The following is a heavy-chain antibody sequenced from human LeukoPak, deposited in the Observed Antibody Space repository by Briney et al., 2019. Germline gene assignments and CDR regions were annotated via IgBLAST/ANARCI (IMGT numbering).Heavy chain of an antibody. Sequence: GGSLRLSCAASGFTFSSYGMHWVRQAPGKGLEWVAVISYDGSNKYYADSVKGRFTISRDNSKNTLYLQMNSLRAEDTAVYYCARNLHPNYYGSGSYPHFDYWGQGTLVTVSS. V-gene: IGHV3-30*03. CDR3: ARNLHPNYYGSGSYPHFDY. J-gene: IGHJ4*02. D-gene: IGHD3-10*01. CDR2: ISYDGSNK. CDR1: GFTFSSYG.